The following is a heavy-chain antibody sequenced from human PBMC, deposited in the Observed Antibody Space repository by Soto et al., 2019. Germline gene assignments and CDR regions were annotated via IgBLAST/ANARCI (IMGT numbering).Heavy chain of an antibody. D-gene: IGHD6-6*01. CDR1: GGSISSGGYY. CDR3: ARVHSSMVYYFDY. J-gene: IGHJ4*02. V-gene: IGHV4-31*03. CDR2: IYYSGST. Sequence: SETLSLTCTVSGGSISSGGYYWSWIRQHPGKGLEWIGYIYYSGSTYYNPSLKSRVTISVDTSKNQFSLKLSSVTAADTAVYYCARVHSSMVYYFDYWGQGTLVTVSS.